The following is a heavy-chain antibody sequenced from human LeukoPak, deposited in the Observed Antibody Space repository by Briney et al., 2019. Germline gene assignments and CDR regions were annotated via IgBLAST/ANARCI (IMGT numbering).Heavy chain of an antibody. V-gene: IGHV1-2*06. Sequence: ASVKVSCKVSGYTLTELSMHWVRQAPGKGLEWMGRINPNSGGTNYAQKFQGRATMTRDTSISTAYMELSRLRSDDTAVYYCARPSDSSGYYWDQGTLVTVSS. D-gene: IGHD3-22*01. CDR3: ARPSDSSGYY. CDR1: GYTLTELS. J-gene: IGHJ4*02. CDR2: INPNSGGT.